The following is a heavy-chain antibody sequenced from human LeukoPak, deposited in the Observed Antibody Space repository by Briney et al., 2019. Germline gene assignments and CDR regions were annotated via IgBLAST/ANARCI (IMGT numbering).Heavy chain of an antibody. V-gene: IGHV3-30*18. CDR1: GFTFRNYV. CDR3: AKAEYSSSSSDY. D-gene: IGHD6-6*01. CDR2: TSSDLNVK. Sequence: GGSLRLSCAASGFTFRNYVIHWVRQAPGKGLEWVAVTSSDLNVKLYADSVKGRFTISRDNSRSTLYLQMNSLRAEDTAVYYCAKAEYSSSSSDYWGQGTLVTVSS. J-gene: IGHJ4*02.